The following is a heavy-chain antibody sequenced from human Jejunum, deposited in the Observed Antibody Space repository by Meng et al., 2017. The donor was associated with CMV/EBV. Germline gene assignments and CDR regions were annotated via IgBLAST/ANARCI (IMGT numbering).Heavy chain of an antibody. V-gene: IGHV5-51*01. D-gene: IGHD4-23*01. Sequence: CKGSGYSFTTYWIGWVRQMPGKGLEWMGIIYPGDSDTRYSPSFQGQVTISADKSINTAYLQWSSLKASDTAMYYCARRDYGGYYYFEYWGQGTPVTVSS. J-gene: IGHJ4*02. CDR2: IYPGDSDT. CDR1: GYSFTTYW. CDR3: ARRDYGGYYYFEY.